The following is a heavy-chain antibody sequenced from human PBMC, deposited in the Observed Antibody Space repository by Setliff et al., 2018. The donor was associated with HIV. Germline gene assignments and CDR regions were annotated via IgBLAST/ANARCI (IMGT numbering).Heavy chain of an antibody. D-gene: IGHD1-26*01. J-gene: IGHJ3*02. CDR1: GGSISSGSYY. CDR2: IYTSGST. V-gene: IGHV4-61*09. Sequence: SETLSLTCTVSGGSISSGSYYWSWIRQPAGKGLEWIGHIYTSGSTNHNTSLKSRVIISIDTSKNQFSLKLSSVTAANTAVYYCARRKSGSYFDAFDIWGQGTMVTVSS. CDR3: ARRKSGSYFDAFDI.